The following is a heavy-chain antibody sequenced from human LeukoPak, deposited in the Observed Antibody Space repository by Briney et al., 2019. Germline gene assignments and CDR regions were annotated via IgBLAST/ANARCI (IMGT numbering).Heavy chain of an antibody. D-gene: IGHD3-22*01. V-gene: IGHV3-30*18. J-gene: IGHJ4*02. Sequence: GGSLRLSCAASGFTFSSYGMHWVRQAPGKGLEWVAVISYDGSNKYYADSVKGRFTISRDNSKNTLYLQMNSLRAEDAAVYYCAKDMPRYYDSSGYYNWGQGTLVTVSS. CDR3: AKDMPRYYDSSGYYN. CDR2: ISYDGSNK. CDR1: GFTFSSYG.